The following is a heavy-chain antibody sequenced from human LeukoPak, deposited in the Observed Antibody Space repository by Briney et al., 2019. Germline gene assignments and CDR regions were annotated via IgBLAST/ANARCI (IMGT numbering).Heavy chain of an antibody. J-gene: IGHJ6*02. Sequence: ASVKVSCKASGGTFSSYAISWVRQAPGQGLDWMGRIIPILGIANYPQKFQGRVTITADKSTSTAYMELSSLRSEDTAVYYCASPEYCTNGVCYKAYYYGMDVWGQGTTVTVSS. V-gene: IGHV1-69*04. CDR2: IIPILGIA. CDR3: ASPEYCTNGVCYKAYYYGMDV. D-gene: IGHD2-8*01. CDR1: GGTFSSYA.